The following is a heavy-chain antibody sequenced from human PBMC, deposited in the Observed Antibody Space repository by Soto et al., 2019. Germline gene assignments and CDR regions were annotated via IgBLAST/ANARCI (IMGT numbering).Heavy chain of an antibody. CDR3: ARVQNDSSGYYCGGYDY. CDR2: IYYSGST. Sequence: QVQLQESGPGLVKPSETLSLTCTVSGGSISSYYWSWIRQPPGKGLEWIGYIYYSGSTNYNPSLTCGVTVSVDMSTTQFALKLSSVPAADTAVDYCARVQNDSSGYYCGGYDYWGQGTLVTVSS. V-gene: IGHV4-59*01. CDR1: GGSISSYY. J-gene: IGHJ4*02. D-gene: IGHD3-22*01.